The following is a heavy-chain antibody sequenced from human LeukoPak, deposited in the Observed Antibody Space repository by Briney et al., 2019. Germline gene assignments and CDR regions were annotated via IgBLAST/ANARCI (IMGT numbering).Heavy chain of an antibody. CDR3: TTDGNYGDYVSAY. V-gene: IGHV3-15*01. J-gene: IGHJ4*02. CDR1: GFTFSNAW. D-gene: IGHD4-17*01. Sequence: GGSLRLSWAASGFTFSNAWMSGVRQAPGKGRECVGRIKSKTDGGTTDYAAPVKGRFTISRDDSKNTLYLQMNSLKTEDTAVYYCTTDGNYGDYVSAYWGQGTLVTVSS. CDR2: IKSKTDGGTT.